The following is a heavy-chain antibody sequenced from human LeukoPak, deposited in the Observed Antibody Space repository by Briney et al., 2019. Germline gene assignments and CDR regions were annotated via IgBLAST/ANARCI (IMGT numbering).Heavy chain of an antibody. CDR3: ARLGIAAAGKFSGAFDI. CDR2: IYPGDSDT. CDR1: GYSFTSYW. Sequence: GESLKTSCKGSGYSFTSYWIGWVRQMPGRGLEWMGIIYPGDSDTRYSPSFRGQVTTSADKSISTAYLQWSSLKASDTAMYYCARLGIAAAGKFSGAFDIWGQGTMVTVSS. D-gene: IGHD6-13*01. V-gene: IGHV5-51*01. J-gene: IGHJ3*02.